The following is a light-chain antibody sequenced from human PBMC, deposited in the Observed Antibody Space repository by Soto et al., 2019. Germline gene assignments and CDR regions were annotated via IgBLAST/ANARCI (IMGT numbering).Light chain of an antibody. J-gene: IGKJ1*01. CDR1: QSVRGRY. CDR3: QQYGSSTGT. Sequence: EIVLKQSPGTLSLSPGERATLSCRASQSVRGRYLAWYQQKPGQAPSXXICDTSSRDTGIPDRFSGSGAGTEFARTISRVEAEDFAMYFCQQYGSSTGTFGQGTKVDIK. V-gene: IGKV3-20*01. CDR2: DTS.